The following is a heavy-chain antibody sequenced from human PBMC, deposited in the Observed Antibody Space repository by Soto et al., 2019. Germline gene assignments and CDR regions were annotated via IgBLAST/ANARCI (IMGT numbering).Heavy chain of an antibody. Sequence: GESLKISCKGSGYSFTNYWIGWVRQMPGKGLEWMGIIYPGDSDTRYSPSFQGQVTISADKSISTAYLQWSSLKASDTAMYYCERQEVIWFGDSRAFDYCGQVNLVTVSS. CDR1: GYSFTNYW. V-gene: IGHV5-51*01. CDR3: ERQEVIWFGDSRAFDY. J-gene: IGHJ4*02. CDR2: IYPGDSDT. D-gene: IGHD3-10*01.